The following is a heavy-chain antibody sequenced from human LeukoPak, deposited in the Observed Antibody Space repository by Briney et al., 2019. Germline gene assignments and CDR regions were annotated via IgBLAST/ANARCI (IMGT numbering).Heavy chain of an antibody. Sequence: SETLSLTCAVSGGSVSSSNWWSWVRQSPGKGLEWIGKIYRTDSTNYNPSLESRVTISVDKSKNQVSLKLRSVTAADTAVYYCARDRDFWSGYYIRAFDIWGQGTMVTVSS. CDR3: ARDRDFWSGYYIRAFDI. V-gene: IGHV4-4*02. D-gene: IGHD3-3*01. J-gene: IGHJ3*02. CDR2: IYRTDST. CDR1: GGSVSSSNW.